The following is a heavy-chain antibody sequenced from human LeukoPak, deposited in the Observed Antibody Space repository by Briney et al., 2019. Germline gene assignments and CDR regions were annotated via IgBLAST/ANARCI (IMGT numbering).Heavy chain of an antibody. V-gene: IGHV3-48*02. CDR2: INHNAEMI. CDR1: GFPFGSYV. J-gene: IGHJ4*02. Sequence: GGSLRLSCEASGFPFGSYVMSWVRQAPGKGPEWIAYINHNAEMIFYPDFVKGRFTISRDNAKSSLYLQMNALRYEDTAIYCCARDHDWAFDLWGQGTLVTVSS. CDR3: ARDHDWAFDL. D-gene: IGHD3-9*01.